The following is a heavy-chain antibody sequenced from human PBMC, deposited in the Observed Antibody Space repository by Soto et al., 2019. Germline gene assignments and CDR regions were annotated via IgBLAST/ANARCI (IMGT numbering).Heavy chain of an antibody. D-gene: IGHD5-18*01. Sequence: EVQLVESGGGLVQPGGSLRLSCAASGFTFSSYWMSWVRQAPGKGLEWVANIKQDGSEKYYVDSVKGRFAISRDNAKNSLYLQMNSLRAEDTAVYYCAVSYSYGRYFDYWGQGTLVTVSS. J-gene: IGHJ4*02. V-gene: IGHV3-7*05. CDR1: GFTFSSYW. CDR2: IKQDGSEK. CDR3: AVSYSYGRYFDY.